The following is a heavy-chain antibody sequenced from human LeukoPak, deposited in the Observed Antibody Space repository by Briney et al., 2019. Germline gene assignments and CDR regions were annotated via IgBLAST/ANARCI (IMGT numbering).Heavy chain of an antibody. CDR3: AKRHVEYSSSSDPYYFDY. CDR1: GGSISSGSYY. CDR2: MYTSGST. Sequence: PSETLSLTCTVSGGSISSGSYYWTWIRQPAGKGLEWIGRMYTSGSTKYSPSLKSRVTISVDTSKNQFSLKLSSVTAADTAVYYCAKRHVEYSSSSDPYYFDYWGQGTQVTVSS. D-gene: IGHD6-6*01. V-gene: IGHV4-61*02. J-gene: IGHJ4*02.